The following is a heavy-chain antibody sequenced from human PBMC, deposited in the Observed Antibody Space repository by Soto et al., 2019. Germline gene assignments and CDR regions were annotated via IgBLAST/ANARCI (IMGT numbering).Heavy chain of an antibody. V-gene: IGHV3-74*01. D-gene: IGHD3-16*01. J-gene: IGHJ3*01. CDR3: TLGDRGAFHL. Sequence: EVQLVESGGGLVQPGESLRLSCAASGFTFSYYWMHWVRQAPGKGLVWVSRIHSDGSSTTYADSVKGRFTSSRDNARNTLSLQMNSLRAEDTAVYYCTLGDRGAFHLWGQGPVVTLSS. CDR2: IHSDGSST. CDR1: GFTFSYYW.